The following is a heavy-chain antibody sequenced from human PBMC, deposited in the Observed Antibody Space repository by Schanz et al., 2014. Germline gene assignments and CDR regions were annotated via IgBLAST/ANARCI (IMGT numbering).Heavy chain of an antibody. CDR1: GGSLRSGTYY. Sequence: QVQLQESGPGLVKPSQTLSLTCTVSGGSLRSGTYYWSWIRQPPGKALEWVGRVFPNGITNYNPSLKSRVTISLGTSNNQFALTLTSLTAADTAVYYCARDTTWRLELWGRGTLVTVSS. V-gene: IGHV4-61*02. J-gene: IGHJ2*01. D-gene: IGHD1-1*01. CDR3: ARDTTWRLEL. CDR2: VFPNGIT.